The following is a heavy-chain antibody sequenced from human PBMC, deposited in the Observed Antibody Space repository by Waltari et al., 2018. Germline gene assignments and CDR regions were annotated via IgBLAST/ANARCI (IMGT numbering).Heavy chain of an antibody. Sequence: QVQLVQSGPEVKRPGASVKVSCKASGYSFTNFGIRWVRRAPGQVIEWMGWISTYNDNTNYAQSLQGRVTMTTDTYTNTAYLELRSLNSDDTAVYFCARVRDIVLVVGSTQKRNEFDAWGQGTLVTVSS. CDR3: ARVRDIVLVVGSTQKRNEFDA. D-gene: IGHD2-8*02. V-gene: IGHV1-18*01. CDR2: ISTYNDNT. J-gene: IGHJ5*02. CDR1: GYSFTNFG.